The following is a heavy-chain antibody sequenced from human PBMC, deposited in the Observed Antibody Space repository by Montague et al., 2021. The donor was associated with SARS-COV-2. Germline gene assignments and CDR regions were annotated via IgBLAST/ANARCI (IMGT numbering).Heavy chain of an antibody. V-gene: IGHV3-30-3*01. CDR3: ARDPDSGSYSSDAFDI. J-gene: IGHJ3*02. CDR1: GFTFSSYA. D-gene: IGHD1-26*01. Sequence: SLSLSCAASGFTFSSYAMHWFRQAPGKGLEWVAVISYDGSNKYYADSVKGRFTISRDNSKNTLYLQMNSLRAEDTAVYYCARDPDSGSYSSDAFDIWGQGTMVTVSS. CDR2: ISYDGSNK.